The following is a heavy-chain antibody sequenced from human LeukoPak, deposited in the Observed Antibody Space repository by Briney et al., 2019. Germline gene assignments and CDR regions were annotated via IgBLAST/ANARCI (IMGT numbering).Heavy chain of an antibody. CDR3: AKNSGYYPGPYYFDY. CDR1: GFTFSSYW. J-gene: IGHJ4*02. Sequence: GGSLRLSCAASGFTFSSYWMSWVRQAPGKGLEWVSAISGSGGSTSYADSVKGRFTISRDNSKNTLYLQMNSLRAEDTAVYYCAKNSGYYPGPYYFDYWGQGTLVTVSS. CDR2: ISGSGGST. V-gene: IGHV3-23*01. D-gene: IGHD3-22*01.